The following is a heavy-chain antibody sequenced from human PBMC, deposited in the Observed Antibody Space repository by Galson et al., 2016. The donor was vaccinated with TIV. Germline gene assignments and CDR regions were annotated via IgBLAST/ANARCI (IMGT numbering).Heavy chain of an antibody. V-gene: IGHV1-2*02. CDR3: ARFDYDYDRSANY. D-gene: IGHD3-22*01. CDR1: GYTFTDYY. CDR2: INPNSGGT. J-gene: IGHJ4*02. Sequence: SVKVSCKASGYTFTDYYMHWVRQAPGQGLEWMGRINPNSGGTNYVQKFQGRVTMTRDTSISTAYMELSRLRSDDSAVYYCARFDYDYDRSANYWGQGTLVTVSS.